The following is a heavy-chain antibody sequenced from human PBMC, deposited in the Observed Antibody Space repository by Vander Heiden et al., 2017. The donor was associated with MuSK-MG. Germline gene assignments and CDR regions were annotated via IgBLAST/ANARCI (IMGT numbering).Heavy chain of an antibody. Sequence: EVQLGESGGGLVQPGGSLRLSCGASGFTLSRSWLSWVRQAPGRGLDRVAKMNQDGTRKYHVDSVKGRFTISRDNARNSLYLQMDSLRAEDTAVYYCARDPLGGAFDIWGQGTMVTVSS. V-gene: IGHV3-7*01. D-gene: IGHD3-10*01. CDR3: ARDPLGGAFDI. CDR2: MNQDGTRK. CDR1: GFTLSRSW. J-gene: IGHJ3*02.